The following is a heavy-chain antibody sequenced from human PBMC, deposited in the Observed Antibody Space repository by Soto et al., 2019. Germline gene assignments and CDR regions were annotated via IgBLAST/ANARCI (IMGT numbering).Heavy chain of an antibody. V-gene: IGHV1-2*04. D-gene: IGHD2-2*01. CDR1: GYTFTGYY. J-gene: IGHJ3*02. CDR3: ARTANCSSTSCYGKAFDI. Sequence: ASVKVSCKASGYTFTGYYMHWVRQAPGQGLEWMGRINPNSGGTNYAQKFQGWVTMTRDTSISTAYMELSRLRSDDTAVYYCARTANCSSTSCYGKAFDIWGQGTMVTVSS. CDR2: INPNSGGT.